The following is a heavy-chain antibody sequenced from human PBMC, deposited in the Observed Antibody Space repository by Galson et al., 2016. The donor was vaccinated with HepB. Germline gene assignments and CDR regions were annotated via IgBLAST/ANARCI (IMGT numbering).Heavy chain of an antibody. D-gene: IGHD3-10*01. CDR2: T. J-gene: IGHJ4*02. V-gene: IGHV4-34*01. CDR3: ARGSGGYYGSGNDY. Sequence: TNYNPSLKSGVTISIDTSSNRFSLQVTSVTAADTAVYYCARGSGGYYGSGNDYWGQGTLVTVSS.